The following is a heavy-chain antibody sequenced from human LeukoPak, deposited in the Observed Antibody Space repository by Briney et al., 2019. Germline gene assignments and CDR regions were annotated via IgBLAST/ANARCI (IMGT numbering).Heavy chain of an antibody. CDR1: GGSISTYY. D-gene: IGHD7-27*01. V-gene: IGHV4-4*07. J-gene: IGHJ4*02. CDR2: ILTSGST. CDR3: ASRKLGNDY. Sequence: SETLSLTCTVSGGSISTYYWSWIRQPADKGLEWLGRILTSGSTIYNPSLKSRLTMSVDTSKNHLSLRLSSVTAADTAVYYCASRKLGNDYWGQGTLVTVSS.